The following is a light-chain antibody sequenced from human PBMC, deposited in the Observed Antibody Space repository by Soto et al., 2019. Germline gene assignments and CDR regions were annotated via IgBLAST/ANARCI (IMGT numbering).Light chain of an antibody. J-gene: IGLJ1*01. CDR2: EVN. V-gene: IGLV2-8*01. CDR1: SSDVGRYNY. Sequence: QSALTQPPSASGSPGQSVTISCTGTSSDVGRYNYVSWYQQHPGKAPKLMISEVNKRASGVPDRFSGSKSGNTASLTVSGLQAEDEADYYCSSYAGTPFVFVTGTKVTVL. CDR3: SSYAGTPFV.